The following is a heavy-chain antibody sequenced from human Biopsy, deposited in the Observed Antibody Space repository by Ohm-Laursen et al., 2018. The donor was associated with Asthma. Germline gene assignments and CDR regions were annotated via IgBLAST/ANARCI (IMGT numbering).Heavy chain of an antibody. Sequence: TLSLTCTVSYGSITSGGYYWTWIRQHPGKGLEWIGFIYYSGSTYYNPSLKSRVSISIDTSKNQFSLKLCSVTAADTAVYYCARAQDYYDSRGYYRSFDYWGQGTLVTVSS. D-gene: IGHD3-22*01. CDR3: ARAQDYYDSRGYYRSFDY. V-gene: IGHV4-31*03. CDR2: IYYSGST. J-gene: IGHJ4*02. CDR1: YGSITSGGYY.